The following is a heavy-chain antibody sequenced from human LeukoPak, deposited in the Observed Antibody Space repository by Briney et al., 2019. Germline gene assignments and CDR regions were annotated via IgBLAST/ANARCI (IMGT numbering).Heavy chain of an antibody. CDR1: GGSINSDY. D-gene: IGHD5-12*01. CDR3: ARRGYCDY. Sequence: KPSETLSLTCTVSGGSINSDYWSWIRQPPGKGLDWIGYIYYSGSTSYNPSLKSRVTISVDTSKNQLSLKLSSVTAADTAVYYCARRGYCDYWGQGTLVTVSS. CDR2: IYYSGST. V-gene: IGHV4-59*08. J-gene: IGHJ4*02.